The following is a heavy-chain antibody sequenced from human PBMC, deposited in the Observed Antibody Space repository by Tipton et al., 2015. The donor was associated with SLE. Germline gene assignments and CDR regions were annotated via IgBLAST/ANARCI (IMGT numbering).Heavy chain of an antibody. V-gene: IGHV4-59*11. CDR2: IYYSGST. CDR3: ARDGINDYGDYGHAFDI. Sequence: TLSLTCTVSGGSISSHYWSWIRQPPGKGLEWIGYIYYSGSTNYNPSLKSRVTISVDTSKNQFSLKLSSVTAADTAVYYCARDGINDYGDYGHAFDIWGQGTMVTVSS. J-gene: IGHJ3*02. D-gene: IGHD4-17*01. CDR1: GGSISSHY.